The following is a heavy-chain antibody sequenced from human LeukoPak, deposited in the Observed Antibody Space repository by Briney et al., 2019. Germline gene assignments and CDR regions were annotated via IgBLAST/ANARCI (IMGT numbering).Heavy chain of an antibody. V-gene: IGHV3-11*06. J-gene: IGHJ6*02. CDR3: ARGDCSSTSCYGYYYYYGMDV. Sequence: GGSLRLSCAASGFTFSDYYMSWIRQAPGKGLEWVSYISSSSSYTNYADSVKGRFTISRDNAKNSLYLQMNSLRAEDTAVYYCARGDCSSTSCYGYYYYYGMDVWGQGTMVTVSS. CDR2: ISSSSSYT. D-gene: IGHD2-2*01. CDR1: GFTFSDYY.